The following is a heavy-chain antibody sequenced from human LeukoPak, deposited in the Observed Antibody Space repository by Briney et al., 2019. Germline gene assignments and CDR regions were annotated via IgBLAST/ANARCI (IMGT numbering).Heavy chain of an antibody. CDR1: GGSISSSSYY. CDR2: IYYSGST. CDR3: ARDRTASAALPGD. D-gene: IGHD2-2*01. V-gene: IGHV4-39*02. Sequence: SETLSLTCTVSGGSISSSSYYWGWIRQPPGKGLEWIGSIYYSGSTYYNPSLKSRVTISVDTSKNQFSLKLSSVTAADTAVYYCARDRTASAALPGDWGQGTLVTVSS. J-gene: IGHJ4*02.